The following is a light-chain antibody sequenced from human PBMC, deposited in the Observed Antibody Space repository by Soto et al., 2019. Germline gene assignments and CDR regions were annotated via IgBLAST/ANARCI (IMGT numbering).Light chain of an antibody. V-gene: IGKV1-39*01. CDR1: QSIREF. J-gene: IGKJ4*01. Sequence: DIQMTQSPSSLSASVGDRVTITCRASQSIREFLNWYQQKPGKAPELLIYAASILHTGVPSRFSGSASGTEFTLTISNLQPEDCATYYFQQCYSVPPLSFGGGTKVEI. CDR2: AAS. CDR3: QQCYSVPPLS.